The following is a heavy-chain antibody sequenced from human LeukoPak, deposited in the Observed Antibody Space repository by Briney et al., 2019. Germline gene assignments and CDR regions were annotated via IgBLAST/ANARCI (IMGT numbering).Heavy chain of an antibody. D-gene: IGHD2-21*02. J-gene: IGHJ4*02. CDR1: GYSFTGYL. CDR3: ARGLTATNYFDY. CDR2: INPTSGAT. V-gene: IGHV1-2*02. Sequence: ASVKVSCKASGYSFTGYLIHWVRQAPGQGLEWVGWINPTSGATSYAQKFQGRVTVTRDTSISTAYMELSRLRSDDTAVYYCARGLTATNYFDYWGPGTLVTVSS.